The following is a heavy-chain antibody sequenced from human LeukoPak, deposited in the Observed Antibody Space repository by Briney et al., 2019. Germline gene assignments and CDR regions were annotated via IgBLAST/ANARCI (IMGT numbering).Heavy chain of an antibody. V-gene: IGHV4-59*02. CDR3: ARAGGFTYADFDY. D-gene: IGHD5-18*01. J-gene: IGHJ4*02. CDR1: DGSVSGYY. CDR2: IYYTGGI. Sequence: SETLSLTCTVSDGSVSGYYWSWIRQSPGKGLEWIGYIYYTGGIDYNPSLKSRVTISLDTSKNQFSLRLNSVTAADTAVYYCARAGGFTYADFDYWGQGTLVTVSS.